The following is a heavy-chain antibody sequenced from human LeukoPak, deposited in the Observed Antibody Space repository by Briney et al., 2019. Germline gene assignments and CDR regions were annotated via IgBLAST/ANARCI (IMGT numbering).Heavy chain of an antibody. V-gene: IGHV3-21*01. CDR1: GFTFSSYS. D-gene: IGHD2-8*01. CDR2: ISSSSSYI. CDR3: ARGYCTNGVCYLPWFDP. J-gene: IGHJ5*02. Sequence: GGSLRLSCAASGFTFSSYSMNWVRQAPRKGLEWVSSISSSSSYIYYADSVKGRFTISRDNAKNSLYLQTNSLRAEDTAVYYCARGYCTNGVCYLPWFDPWGQGTLVTVSS.